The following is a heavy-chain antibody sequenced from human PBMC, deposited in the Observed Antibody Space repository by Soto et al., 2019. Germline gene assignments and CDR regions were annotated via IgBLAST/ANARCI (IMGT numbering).Heavy chain of an antibody. V-gene: IGHV4-34*01. CDR1: GGSFSGYY. CDR2: IKHSGGT. D-gene: IGHD2-15*01. Sequence: PSETLSLTCDVYGGSFSGYYWSWIRQSPGKGLEWIGQIKHSGGTNYNPLLKSRVTISVDTPRNQFSLKLSSVTAADTAVYYCAREVVGYCSGGSCYSPYFDYWGQGTLVTVS. J-gene: IGHJ4*02. CDR3: AREVVGYCSGGSCYSPYFDY.